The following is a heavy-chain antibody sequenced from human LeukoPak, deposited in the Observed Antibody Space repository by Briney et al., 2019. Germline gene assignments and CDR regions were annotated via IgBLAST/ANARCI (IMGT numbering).Heavy chain of an antibody. Sequence: SVTVSFKTSGGTFISSAITWVRQAPGQGLEWMGRIIPVLNITTYAQKFQGSVTITADTSTSTVYMGLSSLRSEETAVYYCARDQGLTAPPPYGLDVWGQGTTVIVSS. CDR2: IIPVLNIT. J-gene: IGHJ6*02. CDR3: ARDQGLTAPPPYGLDV. V-gene: IGHV1-69*10. CDR1: GGTFISSA. D-gene: IGHD5-18*01.